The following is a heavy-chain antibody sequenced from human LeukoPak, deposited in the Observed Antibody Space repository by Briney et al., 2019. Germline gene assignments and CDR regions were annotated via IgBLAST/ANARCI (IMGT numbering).Heavy chain of an antibody. CDR3: ARELHSGSYYFDY. Sequence: SETLSLTCTVSGGSIRSSNYYWGWIRQPPGKGLEWIGSIFYSGSTYYNPSLKSRVTISVDTSKNQFSLKLSSVTAADTAVYYCARELHSGSYYFDYWGQGTLVTVSS. V-gene: IGHV4-39*02. D-gene: IGHD1-26*01. J-gene: IGHJ4*02. CDR2: IFYSGST. CDR1: GGSIRSSNYY.